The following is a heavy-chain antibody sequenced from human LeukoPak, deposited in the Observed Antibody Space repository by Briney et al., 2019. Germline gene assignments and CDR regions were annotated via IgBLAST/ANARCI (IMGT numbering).Heavy chain of an antibody. CDR1: GFTFSNYN. CDR3: ARDSPRSAFDI. Sequence: GGSLRLSCAASGFTFSNYNMNWVRQAPGKGLEWVSSISSSSSYIYYADSVKGRFTISRDNAKNSLYLQMNSLRAEDTAVYYCARDSPRSAFDIWGQGTMVAVSS. V-gene: IGHV3-21*01. J-gene: IGHJ3*02. CDR2: ISSSSSYI.